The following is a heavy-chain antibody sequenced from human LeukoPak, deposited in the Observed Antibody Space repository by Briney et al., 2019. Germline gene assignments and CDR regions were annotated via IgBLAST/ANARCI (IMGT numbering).Heavy chain of an antibody. CDR1: GGTFRNSA. V-gene: IGHV1-69*05. CDR2: VIPVCGTT. CDR3: AEGSNQRPNTGPTMRKVVFYMDV. Sequence: EAAVKVSCKASGGTFRNSAFNWGRQAPGQGLEWMGGVIPVCGTTSPAQKFQGRLTISTDGSTTTVSMELRSLKSEDTAVYYGAEGSNQRPNTGPTMRKVVFYMDVWGRGTTVTVS. J-gene: IGHJ6*03. D-gene: IGHD1-14*01.